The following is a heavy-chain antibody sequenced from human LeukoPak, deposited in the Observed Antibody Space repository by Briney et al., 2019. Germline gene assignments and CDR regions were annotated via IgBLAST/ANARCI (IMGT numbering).Heavy chain of an antibody. CDR3: ARPQTPYCSGGSCYSAPPGD. D-gene: IGHD2-15*01. Sequence: ASVKVSCKASGGTFSSYAISWVRQAPGQGLEWMGGIIPIFGTADYAQKFQGRVTITADESTSTAYMELSSLRSEDTAVYYCARPQTPYCSGGSCYSAPPGDWGQGTLVTVSS. V-gene: IGHV1-69*01. CDR2: IIPIFGTA. CDR1: GGTFSSYA. J-gene: IGHJ4*02.